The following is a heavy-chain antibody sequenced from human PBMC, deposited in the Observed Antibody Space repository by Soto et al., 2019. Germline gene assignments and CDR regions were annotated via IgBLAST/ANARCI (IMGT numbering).Heavy chain of an antibody. V-gene: IGHV4-61*01. J-gene: IGHJ3*02. CDR1: GGSVSSGSYY. D-gene: IGHD3-16*02. Sequence: SETLSLTCTVSGGSVSSGSYYWSCLRQPPGKGLEWIGNIYYSGNTNYNPSLKSRVTISVDTSKNQFSLKLSSVTAADTAIYYCARRPNDYIWGSYRAEDDAFDIWGQGTMVTVSS. CDR2: IYYSGNT. CDR3: ARRPNDYIWGSYRAEDDAFDI.